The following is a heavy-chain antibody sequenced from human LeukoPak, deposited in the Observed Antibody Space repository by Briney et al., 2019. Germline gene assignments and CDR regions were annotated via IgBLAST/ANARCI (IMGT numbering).Heavy chain of an antibody. CDR3: ARDPYSSSPKYYYGMDV. CDR1: GDSVSSNSAA. CDR2: TYYRSKWYN. V-gene: IGHV6-1*01. J-gene: IGHJ6*02. D-gene: IGHD6-6*01. Sequence: SQTISLTCAISGDSVSSNSAAWNWIRQSPSRGLEWLGRTYYRSKWYNDYAVSVKSRITINPDTSKNQFSLQLNSVAPEDTAVYYCARDPYSSSPKYYYGMDVWGQGTTVTVSS.